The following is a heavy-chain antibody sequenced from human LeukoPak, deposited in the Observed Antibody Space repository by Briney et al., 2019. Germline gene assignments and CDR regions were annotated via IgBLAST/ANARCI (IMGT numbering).Heavy chain of an antibody. J-gene: IGHJ4*02. CDR3: ASSGWYLSSFN. Sequence: SETLSLTCTVSGGSISSYYWSWIRQPAGKGLEWIGSIYYSGSTYYNASLKSRVTISVDTSKNQFSLKLSSVTAADTAVYYCASSGWYLSSFNWGQGTLVTVSS. D-gene: IGHD6-19*01. V-gene: IGHV4-59*05. CDR1: GGSISSYY. CDR2: IYYSGST.